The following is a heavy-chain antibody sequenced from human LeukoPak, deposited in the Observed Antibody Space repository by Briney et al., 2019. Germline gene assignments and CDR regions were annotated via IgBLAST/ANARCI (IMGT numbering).Heavy chain of an antibody. CDR1: GFTFSSYG. CDR2: ISYDGSNK. V-gene: IGHV3-30*18. D-gene: IGHD6-19*01. Sequence: GRSLRLSCAASGFTFSSYGMHWVRQAPGKGLEWVAVISYDGSNKYYADSVKGRFTISRDNSKNTLYLQMNSLRAEDTAVYYCAKGVAVFDPWGQGTLVTVSS. J-gene: IGHJ5*02. CDR3: AKGVAVFDP.